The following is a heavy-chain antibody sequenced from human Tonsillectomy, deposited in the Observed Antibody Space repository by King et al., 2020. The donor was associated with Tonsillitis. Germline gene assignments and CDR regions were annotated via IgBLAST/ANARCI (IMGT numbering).Heavy chain of an antibody. CDR1: GGSFSGYY. V-gene: IGHV4-34*01. J-gene: IGHJ4*02. Sequence: VQLQQWGAGLLKPSETLSLTCAVYGGSFSGYYWSWIRQPPGKGLEWIGEINHSGSTNYNPSLKSRVTISVDTSKNQFSLKLSSVTAADTAVYYCARGRITMVRGVTAPDYWGQGTLVTVSS. D-gene: IGHD3-10*01. CDR3: ARGRITMVRGVTAPDY. CDR2: INHSGST.